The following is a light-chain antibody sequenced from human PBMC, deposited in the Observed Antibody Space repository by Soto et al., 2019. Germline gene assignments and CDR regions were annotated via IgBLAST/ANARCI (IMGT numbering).Light chain of an antibody. CDR2: GAS. CDR3: QQYGASPPWT. V-gene: IGKV3-20*01. CDR1: QDISSSY. J-gene: IGKJ1*01. Sequence: EIVLTQSPGTLSLSPGERATLSCRASQDISSSYLAWYQQKLGQAPRLLISGASSRATGIPDRFSGSGSGTDFTLTISRLEPEDFAVYYCQQYGASPPWTFGQGTKVEIK.